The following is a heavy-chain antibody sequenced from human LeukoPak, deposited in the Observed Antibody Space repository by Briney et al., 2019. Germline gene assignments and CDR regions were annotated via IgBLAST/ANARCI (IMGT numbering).Heavy chain of an antibody. D-gene: IGHD3-9*01. CDR2: IIPILGIA. CDR1: GGTFSSYT. Sequence: SVKVSCKASGGTFSSYTISWVRQAPGQGLEWMGRIIPILGIANYAQKFQGRVTITADKSTSTTYMELSSLRSEDTAVYYCASGLRYFDWLIDYWGQGTLVTVSS. V-gene: IGHV1-69*02. J-gene: IGHJ4*02. CDR3: ASGLRYFDWLIDY.